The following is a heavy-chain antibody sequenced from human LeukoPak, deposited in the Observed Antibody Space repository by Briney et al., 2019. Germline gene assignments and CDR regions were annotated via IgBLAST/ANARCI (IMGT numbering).Heavy chain of an antibody. CDR2: ISTYNGNT. V-gene: IGHV1-18*01. J-gene: IGHJ5*02. D-gene: IGHD4-11*01. CDR3: ARVPRTTLKWFDP. Sequence: ASVKVSCKASGYTFTTYGISWVRRAPGQGLEWMGWISTYNGNTNYAQKLQGRVTMTTHTSTSTAYMELRSLRSDDTAVYYCARVPRTTLKWFDPWGQGTLVTVSS. CDR1: GYTFTTYG.